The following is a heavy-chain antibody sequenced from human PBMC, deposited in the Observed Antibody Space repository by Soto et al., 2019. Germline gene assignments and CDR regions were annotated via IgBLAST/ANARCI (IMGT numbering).Heavy chain of an antibody. Sequence: SETLSLTCTVSGGSISGGGYYWSWIRQHPGKGLEWIGYIYYSGSTYYNPSLKSRVTISVDTSKNQFSLKLSSVTAADTAVYYCARMSLVSGGNRYFDYWGQGTLVTVSS. CDR2: IYYSGST. CDR3: ARMSLVSGGNRYFDY. V-gene: IGHV4-31*03. D-gene: IGHD3-16*01. CDR1: GGSISGGGYY. J-gene: IGHJ4*02.